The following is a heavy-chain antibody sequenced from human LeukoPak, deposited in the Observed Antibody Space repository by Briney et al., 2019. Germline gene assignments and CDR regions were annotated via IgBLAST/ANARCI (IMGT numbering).Heavy chain of an antibody. CDR3: ARFWTYSSSWYIFDY. CDR1: GYTFSSYE. CDR2: ISSSGSTI. V-gene: IGHV3-48*03. D-gene: IGHD6-13*01. J-gene: IGHJ4*02. Sequence: PGGSLRLSSAASGYTFSSYEMNWVRQAPGKGLEWVSYISSSGSTIYYADSVKGRFTISRDNAKNSLYLQMNSLRAEDTAVYYCARFWTYSSSWYIFDYWGQGTLVTVSS.